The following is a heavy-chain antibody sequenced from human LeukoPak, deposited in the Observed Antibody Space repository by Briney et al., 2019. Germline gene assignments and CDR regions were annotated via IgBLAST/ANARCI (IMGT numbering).Heavy chain of an antibody. CDR2: TSGSGGST. J-gene: IGHJ4*02. D-gene: IGHD3-9*01. CDR1: GFTFSSYA. CDR3: AKDREVLRYFDWLLLLDY. V-gene: IGHV3-23*01. Sequence: GGSLRLSCAASGFTFSSYAMSLVRQAPGKGLEWVSATSGSGGSTYYADSVKGRFTISRDNSKNTLYLQMNSLRAEDTAVYYCAKDREVLRYFDWLLLLDYWGQGTLVTVSS.